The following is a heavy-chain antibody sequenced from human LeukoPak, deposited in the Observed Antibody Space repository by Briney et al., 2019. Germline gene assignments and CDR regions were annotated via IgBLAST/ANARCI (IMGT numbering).Heavy chain of an antibody. J-gene: IGHJ6*02. Sequence: ASVKVSCKASGGTFSSYAISWVRQAPGQGLEWMGRIIPILGIANYAQEFQGRVTITADKSTSTAYMELSSLRSEGTAVYYCARATGLPDCSGGSCYYYYGMDVWGQGTTVTVSS. CDR1: GGTFSSYA. D-gene: IGHD2-15*01. CDR2: IIPILGIA. V-gene: IGHV1-69*04. CDR3: ARATGLPDCSGGSCYYYYGMDV.